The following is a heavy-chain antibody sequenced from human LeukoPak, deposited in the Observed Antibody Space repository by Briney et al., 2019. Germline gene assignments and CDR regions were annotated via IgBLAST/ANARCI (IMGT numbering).Heavy chain of an antibody. Sequence: PGGSLRLSCAASGFTFDDYAMHWVRQAPGKGLEWVSGISWNSGSIGYADSVKGRFTISRDNAKNSLYLQMNSLRAEDMALYYCAKGIRPYYDSSGYYYTGLDYWGQGTLVTVSS. CDR2: ISWNSGSI. CDR3: AKGIRPYYDSSGYYYTGLDY. V-gene: IGHV3-9*03. CDR1: GFTFDDYA. J-gene: IGHJ4*02. D-gene: IGHD3-22*01.